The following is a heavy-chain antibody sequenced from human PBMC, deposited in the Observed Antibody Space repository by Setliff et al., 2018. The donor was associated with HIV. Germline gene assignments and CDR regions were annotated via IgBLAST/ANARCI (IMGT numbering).Heavy chain of an antibody. J-gene: IGHJ4*02. CDR3: ARTDSSGYAADY. D-gene: IGHD3-22*01. Sequence: SETLSLTCAVYGGSFSGYYWSWIRQPPGKGLEWIGEINHSGSTNYNPSLKSRVPISVDTSKNQFSLMLSSVTAADTAVYYCARTDSSGYAADYWGQGTLVTVSS. CDR2: INHSGST. V-gene: IGHV4-34*01. CDR1: GGSFSGYY.